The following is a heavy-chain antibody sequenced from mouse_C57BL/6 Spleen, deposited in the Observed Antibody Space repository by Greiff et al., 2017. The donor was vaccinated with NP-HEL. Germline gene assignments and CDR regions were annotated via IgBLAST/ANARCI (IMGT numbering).Heavy chain of an antibody. CDR1: GFTFSSYT. Sequence: EVQGVESGGGLVKPGGSLKLSCAASGFTFSSYTMSWVRQTPEKRLEWVATISGGGGNTYYPDSVKGRFTISRDNAKNTLYLQMSSLRSEDTALYYCARHLNYGSRTGGYYFDYWGQGTTLTVSS. D-gene: IGHD1-1*01. CDR2: ISGGGGNT. J-gene: IGHJ2*01. CDR3: ARHLNYGSRTGGYYFDY. V-gene: IGHV5-9*01.